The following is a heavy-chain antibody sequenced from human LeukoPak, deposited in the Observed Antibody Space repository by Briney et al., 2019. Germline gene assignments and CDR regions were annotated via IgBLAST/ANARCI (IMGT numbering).Heavy chain of an antibody. J-gene: IGHJ3*02. CDR3: ARDGITIFGVAPPGAFDI. CDR2: IYYSGST. CDR1: GGSISSGDYY. V-gene: IGHV4-30-4*08. Sequence: SETLSLTCTVSGGSISSGDYYWSWIRQPPGKGLGWIGYIYYSGSTYYNPSLKSRVTISADTSKNQFSLKLSSVTAADTAVYYCARDGITIFGVAPPGAFDIWGQGTMVTVSS. D-gene: IGHD3-3*01.